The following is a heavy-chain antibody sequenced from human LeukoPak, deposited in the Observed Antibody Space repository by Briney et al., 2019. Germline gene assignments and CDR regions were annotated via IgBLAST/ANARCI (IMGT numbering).Heavy chain of an antibody. Sequence: SETLSLTCTVSGGSISSSSYYWGWIRQPPGKGLEWIGSIYYSGSTYYNPSLKSRVTISVDTSKNQFSLKLSSVTAAGTAVYYCARGFEPHHNYYDSSGYYWDYWGQGTLVTVSS. CDR1: GGSISSSSYY. V-gene: IGHV4-39*01. D-gene: IGHD3-22*01. J-gene: IGHJ4*02. CDR2: IYYSGST. CDR3: ARGFEPHHNYYDSSGYYWDY.